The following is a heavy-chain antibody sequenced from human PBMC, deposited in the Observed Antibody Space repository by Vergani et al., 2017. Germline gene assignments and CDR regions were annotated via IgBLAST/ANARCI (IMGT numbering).Heavy chain of an antibody. V-gene: IGHV3-7*01. CDR1: GFTFSKYW. D-gene: IGHD3-16*02. Sequence: EVQLVESGGGLVQPGGSLRLSCAASGFTFSKYWMTWVRQAPGKGLEWVANRKEDGSEKYYVDSVKGRFTISRENAKNSLYLQMNSLRAEDTAVYYCASPTQMDSKGTRYYTDVWGKGTTVTVSS. CDR3: ASPTQMDSKGTRYYTDV. J-gene: IGHJ6*03. CDR2: RKEDGSEK.